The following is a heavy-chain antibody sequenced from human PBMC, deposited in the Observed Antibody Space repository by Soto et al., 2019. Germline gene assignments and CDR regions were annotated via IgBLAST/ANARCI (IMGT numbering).Heavy chain of an antibody. CDR2: INHGGGT. V-gene: IGHV4-34*01. CDR3: ARARGRSGYDYYY. D-gene: IGHD5-12*01. CDR1: GGSFSGYY. J-gene: IGHJ4*02. Sequence: SETLSLTCAVYGGSFSGYYWSWILQPPGKGLEWIGEINHGGGTNYNPSLNSRVTISVDTSKNQFSLRLSSVTAADTAVYYCARARGRSGYDYYYWGQGILVTVSS.